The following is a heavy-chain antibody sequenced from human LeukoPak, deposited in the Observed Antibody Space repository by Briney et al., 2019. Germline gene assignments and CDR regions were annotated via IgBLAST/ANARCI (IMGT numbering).Heavy chain of an antibody. Sequence: SQTLSLTCTVSGGAISSGGYYWSWIRQPPGKGLEWIGYIYHSGSTYYNPSLKSRVTISVDRSKNQFSLKLSSVTAADTAVYYCARDPYYYYYMDVWGKGTTVTVSS. CDR3: ARDPYYYYYMDV. J-gene: IGHJ6*03. CDR1: GGAISSGGYY. CDR2: IYHSGST. V-gene: IGHV4-30-2*01.